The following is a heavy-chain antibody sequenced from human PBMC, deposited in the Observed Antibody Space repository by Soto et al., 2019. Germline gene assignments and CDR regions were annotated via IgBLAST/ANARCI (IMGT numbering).Heavy chain of an antibody. V-gene: IGHV3-7*01. CDR1: GFTFSSYW. J-gene: IGHJ4*02. CDR2: IKQDGSEK. CDR3: ARDTNSLFYYDILTGYPYYFDY. Sequence: EVQLVESGGGLVQPGGSLRLSCAASGFTFSSYWMSWVRQAPGKGLEWVANIKQDGSEKYYGDSVKGRFTISRDNAKNSLYLQMNSLRAEDTAVYYCARDTNSLFYYDILTGYPYYFDYWGQGTLVTVSS. D-gene: IGHD3-9*01.